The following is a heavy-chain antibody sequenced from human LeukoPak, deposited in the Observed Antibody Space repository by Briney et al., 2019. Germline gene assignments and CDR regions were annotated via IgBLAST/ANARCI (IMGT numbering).Heavy chain of an antibody. D-gene: IGHD3-22*01. V-gene: IGHV3-23*01. CDR3: ATDYYDSSGAYTVDY. CDR2: ISGSGYTT. Sequence: GGSLRLSCAASGFTFSSYAMSWARQAPGKGLEWVSVISGSGYTTHYADSVKGRFTISRDNSKNTLYLQMNSLRAEDTAIYYCATDYYDSSGAYTVDYWGQGTLVTVSS. J-gene: IGHJ4*02. CDR1: GFTFSSYA.